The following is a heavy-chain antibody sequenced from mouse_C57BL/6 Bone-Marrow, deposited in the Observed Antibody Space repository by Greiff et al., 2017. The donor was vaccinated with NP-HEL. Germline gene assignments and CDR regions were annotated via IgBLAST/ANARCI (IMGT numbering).Heavy chain of an antibody. CDR3: ARDPNDYYGSSYYFDY. CDR2: ISDGGSYT. D-gene: IGHD1-1*01. Sequence: EVHLVESGGGLVKPGGSLKLSCAASGFTFSSYAMSWVRQTPEKRLEWVATISDGGSYTYYPDNVKGRFTISRDNAKNNLYLQMSHLKSEDTAMYYCARDPNDYYGSSYYFDYWGQGTTLTVSS. V-gene: IGHV5-4*01. CDR1: GFTFSSYA. J-gene: IGHJ2*01.